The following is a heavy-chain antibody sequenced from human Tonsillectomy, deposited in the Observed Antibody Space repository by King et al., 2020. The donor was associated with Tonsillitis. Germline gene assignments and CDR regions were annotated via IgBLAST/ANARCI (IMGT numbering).Heavy chain of an antibody. Sequence: VQLVESGGGVVQPGRSLRLSCAASGFTFSSYAMHWVRQAPGKGLEWVAGISYDGSNKYYADSVKGRFTISRDNSKNPLYLQMNSLRAEDTAVYYCARRGYCSSTSCSIFDYWGQGTLVTVSS. CDR3: ARRGYCSSTSCSIFDY. J-gene: IGHJ4*02. CDR1: GFTFSSYA. V-gene: IGHV3-30-3*01. CDR2: ISYDGSNK. D-gene: IGHD2-2*01.